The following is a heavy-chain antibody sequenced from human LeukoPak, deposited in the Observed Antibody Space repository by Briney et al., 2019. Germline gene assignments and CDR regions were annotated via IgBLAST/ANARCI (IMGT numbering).Heavy chain of an antibody. Sequence: SETLSLTCTVSGGSISSGSYYWSWIRQPAGKGLEWIGRIYTSGSTNYNPSLKSRVTISVDTSKNQFSLKLSSVTAADTAVYYWARDGLTIFGVVSDDAFDIWGQGTMVTVSS. J-gene: IGHJ3*02. V-gene: IGHV4-61*02. D-gene: IGHD3-3*01. CDR3: ARDGLTIFGVVSDDAFDI. CDR2: IYTSGST. CDR1: GGSISSGSYY.